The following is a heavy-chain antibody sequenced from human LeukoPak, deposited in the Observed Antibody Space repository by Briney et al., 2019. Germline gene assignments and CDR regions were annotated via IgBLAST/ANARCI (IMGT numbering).Heavy chain of an antibody. Sequence: GRSLRLSCAASGFTFDDYAMHWVRQAPGKGLEWVSGISWNSGSIGYADSVKGRFTFSRDNAKNSLYLQMNSLRAEDTALYYCAKGAGYSYGHGYFDYWGQGTLVTVSS. CDR1: GFTFDDYA. D-gene: IGHD5-18*01. V-gene: IGHV3-9*01. CDR3: AKGAGYSYGHGYFDY. CDR2: ISWNSGSI. J-gene: IGHJ4*02.